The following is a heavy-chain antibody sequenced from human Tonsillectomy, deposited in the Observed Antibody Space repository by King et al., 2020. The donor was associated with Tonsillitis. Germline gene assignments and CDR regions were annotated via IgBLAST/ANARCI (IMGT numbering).Heavy chain of an antibody. Sequence: VQLVESGGGLVKPGGSLRLSCATSGFTFNDYDMKWVRQAPGKGLEWVSSITSSSHYIYYADSVKGRFTISRDNARNSLFLQMNSLRPDDTAVYYCAKDKGAAYYDNGRGAFDIWGQGTLVTVSS. CDR1: GFTFNDYD. J-gene: IGHJ3*02. CDR3: AKDKGAAYYDNGRGAFDI. V-gene: IGHV3-21*01. CDR2: ITSSSHYI. D-gene: IGHD3-22*01.